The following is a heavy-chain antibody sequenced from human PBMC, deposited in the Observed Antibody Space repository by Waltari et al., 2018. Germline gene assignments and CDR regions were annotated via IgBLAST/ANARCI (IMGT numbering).Heavy chain of an antibody. D-gene: IGHD3-10*01. CDR1: GYSFTSYC. Sequence: EVQLVQSGAEVKKPGASLKISCQCSGYSFTSYCIGLVRQIPGKGLEWMGIIYPGDSDTRYNPSFQGQVTIAADKSISTAYLQWSSLKASDTAMYYCARRFGSGSYYEWYFDYWGQGTLVTVSS. J-gene: IGHJ4*02. CDR2: IYPGDSDT. V-gene: IGHV5-51*01. CDR3: ARRFGSGSYYEWYFDY.